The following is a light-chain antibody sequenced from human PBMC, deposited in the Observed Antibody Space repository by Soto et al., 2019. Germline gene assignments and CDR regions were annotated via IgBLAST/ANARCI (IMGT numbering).Light chain of an antibody. CDR3: QQYGSSSGT. J-gene: IGKJ3*01. CDR2: GAS. CDR1: QSVSRSY. V-gene: IGKV3-20*01. Sequence: IVLTQSPGTLSLAPGERATLSCRASQSVSRSYLAWYQQKPGQAPRLLIYGASSRATGIPDRFSGSGSGTDFILTISRLEPEDFAVYYCQQYGSSSGTFGPGTTVDI.